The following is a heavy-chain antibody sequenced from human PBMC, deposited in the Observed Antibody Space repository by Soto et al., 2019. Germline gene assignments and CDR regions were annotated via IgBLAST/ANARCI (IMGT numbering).Heavy chain of an antibody. J-gene: IGHJ4*02. D-gene: IGHD6-6*01. CDR2: IIPIFGTA. CDR3: AAYFGQLVNFDY. V-gene: IGHV1-69*13. Sequence: GASVKVSCKASGGTFSSYAISWVRQAPGQGLEWMGGIIPIFGTANYAQKFQDRVTITADESTSTAYMELSSLRSEDTAVYYCAAYFGQLVNFDYWGQGTLVTVSS. CDR1: GGTFSSYA.